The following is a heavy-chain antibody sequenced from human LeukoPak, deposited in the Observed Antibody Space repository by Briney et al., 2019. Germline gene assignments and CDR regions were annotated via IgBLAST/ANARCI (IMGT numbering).Heavy chain of an antibody. CDR1: GGSFRDYY. V-gene: IGHV4-34*01. CDR3: AKAPYLSSGS. J-gene: IGHJ3*01. Sequence: SETLSLTCAVYGGSFRDYYWSWIRQPPGKGLKWIGEINHSGSTNYNPSLKSRVTISLDTSKNQFSLKLTSVTAADTAVYYCAKAPYLSSGSWGQGILVAVSS. CDR2: INHSGST. D-gene: IGHD3-22*01.